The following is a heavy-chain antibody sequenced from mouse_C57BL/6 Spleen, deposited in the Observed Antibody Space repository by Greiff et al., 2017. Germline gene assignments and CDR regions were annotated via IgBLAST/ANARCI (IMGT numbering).Heavy chain of an antibody. CDR1: GYTFTSYW. CDR2: IDPSDSET. CDR3: ARRELLGYCGV. V-gene: IGHV1-52*01. J-gene: IGHJ1*03. Sequence: VQLQQSGAELVRPGSSVKLSCKASGYTFTSYWMHWVKQRPIQGLEWIGNIDPSDSETHYNQKFKDEATLTVDKSSSTAYMQLSSLTSEDSAVYYCARRELLGYCGVWGTGTTVTVSS.